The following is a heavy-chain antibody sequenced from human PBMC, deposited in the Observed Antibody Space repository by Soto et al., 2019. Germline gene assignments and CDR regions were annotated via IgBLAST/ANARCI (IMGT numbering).Heavy chain of an antibody. J-gene: IGHJ4*02. CDR1: GFTFSSYA. Sequence: GGSLRLSCAASGFTFSSYAMHWVRQAPGKGLEWVAVISYDGSNKYYADSVKGRFTISRDNSKNTLYLQMNSLRAEDTAVYYCARVPDFDPDSSGYYYETYFDYWGQGTLVTVSS. CDR2: ISYDGSNK. V-gene: IGHV3-30-3*01. CDR3: ARVPDFDPDSSGYYYETYFDY. D-gene: IGHD3-22*01.